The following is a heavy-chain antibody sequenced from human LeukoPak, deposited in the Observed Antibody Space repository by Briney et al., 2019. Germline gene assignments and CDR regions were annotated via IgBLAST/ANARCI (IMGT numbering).Heavy chain of an antibody. Sequence: PSETLSLTCTVSGGSISSGSYYWSWIRQPAGKGLEWIGRIYTSGSTNYNPSLKSRVTISVDTSKNQFSLKLSSVTAADTAVYYCTREDIVGASPFDYWGQGTLVTVSS. D-gene: IGHD1-26*01. CDR1: GGSISSGSYY. CDR2: IYTSGST. J-gene: IGHJ4*02. CDR3: TREDIVGASPFDY. V-gene: IGHV4-61*02.